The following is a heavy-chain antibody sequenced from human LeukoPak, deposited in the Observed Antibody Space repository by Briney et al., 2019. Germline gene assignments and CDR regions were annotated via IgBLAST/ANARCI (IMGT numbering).Heavy chain of an antibody. CDR3: ARDRFSEEWYYGGNPSIVY. CDR2: ISSSGSTI. CDR1: GFTFSDYY. Sequence: PGGSLRLSCAASGFTFSDYYMSWIRQAPGKGLEWVSYISSSGSTIYYADSVKGRFTISRDNAKNSLYLQMNSLRAEDTAVYYCARDRFSEEWYYGGNPSIVYWGQGTLVTVSS. V-gene: IGHV3-11*01. D-gene: IGHD4-23*01. J-gene: IGHJ4*02.